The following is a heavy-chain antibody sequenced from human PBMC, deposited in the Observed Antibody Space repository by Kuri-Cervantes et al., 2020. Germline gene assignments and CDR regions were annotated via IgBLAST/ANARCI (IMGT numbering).Heavy chain of an antibody. V-gene: IGHV3-21*01. J-gene: IGHJ3*02. Sequence: GESLKISCAASGFTFSSYSMNWVRQAPGKGLEWVSSISSSSSYIYYADSVKGRFTISRDNAKNSLYLQMNSLRAEDTAVYYCARDYPMVRGVIIAFDIWGQGTVVTVSS. CDR1: GFTFSSYS. CDR2: ISSSSSYI. D-gene: IGHD3-10*01. CDR3: ARDYPMVRGVIIAFDI.